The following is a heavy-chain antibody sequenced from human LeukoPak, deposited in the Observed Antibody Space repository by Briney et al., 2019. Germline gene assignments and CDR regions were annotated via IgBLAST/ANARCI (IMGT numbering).Heavy chain of an antibody. CDR3: ARRLTQYDCFDP. CDR2: TYYRSKWFY. CDR1: GDAVSSNSAA. V-gene: IGHV6-1*01. D-gene: IGHD2-2*01. Sequence: SQTLSLTCVISGDAVSSNSAAWNWIRQSPSSGLEWLGRTYYRSKWFYDYAVSVRSRIIIDPDTSDNQFSLRLNSVTPEDTAVYYCARRLTQYDCFDPWGQGILVTVSS. J-gene: IGHJ5*02.